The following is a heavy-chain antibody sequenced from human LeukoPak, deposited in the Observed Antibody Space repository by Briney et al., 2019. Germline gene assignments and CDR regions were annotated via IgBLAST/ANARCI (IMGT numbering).Heavy chain of an antibody. CDR3: ARVDTLSY. V-gene: IGHV3-7*03. CDR2: IRQDGREK. D-gene: IGHD5-18*01. J-gene: IGHJ4*02. Sequence: PGGSLRLSCAAPGFTFSRFWMIWVRQAPGKGLEWVANIRQDGREKNYVDSVKGRFTISRDNAKNSLYLQMDSLRAEDTAVYYCARVDTLSYWGQGTLVTVSS. CDR1: GFTFSRFW.